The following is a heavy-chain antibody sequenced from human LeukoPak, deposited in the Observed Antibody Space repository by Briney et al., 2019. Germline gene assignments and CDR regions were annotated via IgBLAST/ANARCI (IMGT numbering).Heavy chain of an antibody. CDR1: GFTFSSSA. J-gene: IGHJ4*02. Sequence: GGSLRLSCAASGFTFSSSAMSWVRQAPGKGLEWVSSISGSGSGGSTYYADSVKGRFTISRDNSKNTLYLQMNTLRAEDTAVYYCARAEIWGQGTLVTVSS. CDR2: ISGSGSGGST. CDR3: ARAEI. V-gene: IGHV3-23*01.